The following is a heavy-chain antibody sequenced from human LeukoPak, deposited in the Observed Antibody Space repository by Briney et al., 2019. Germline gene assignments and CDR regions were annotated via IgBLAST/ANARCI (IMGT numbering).Heavy chain of an antibody. CDR3: ARGGRGIVVVVAAT. J-gene: IGHJ4*02. CDR1: GYTFTGYY. CDR2: INPNSGGT. V-gene: IGHV1-2*02. Sequence: AAVKVSCKTSGYTFTGYYMHWVRQAPVQGLEWMGWINPNSGGTNYAQKFQGRVTMTRDTSISTAYMELSRLRSDDTAVYYCARGGRGIVVVVAATWGQGTLVTVSS. D-gene: IGHD2-15*01.